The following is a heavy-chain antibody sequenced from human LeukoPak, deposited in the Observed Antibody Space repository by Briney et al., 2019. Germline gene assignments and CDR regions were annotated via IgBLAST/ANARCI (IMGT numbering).Heavy chain of an antibody. CDR1: GFTFSSYW. CDR2: IKQDGSEK. CDR3: ARDWAPYYDFWSGYSGYYYYGMDV. D-gene: IGHD3-3*01. V-gene: IGHV3-7*01. J-gene: IGHJ6*02. Sequence: GGSLRLSCAASGFTFSSYWMSWVRQAPGKGLEWVANIKQDGSEKYYVDSVKGRFTISRDNAKNTLYLQMSSLRAEDTAVYYCARDWAPYYDFWSGYSGYYYYGMDVWGQGTTVTVSS.